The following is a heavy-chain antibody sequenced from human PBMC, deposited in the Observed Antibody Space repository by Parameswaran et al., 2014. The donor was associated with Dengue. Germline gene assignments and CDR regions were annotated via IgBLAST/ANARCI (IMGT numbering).Heavy chain of an antibody. V-gene: IGHV1-2*02. D-gene: IGHD2-8*01. J-gene: IGHJ4*02. CDR3: AAYCTNGVCYLDY. CDR2: INPNSGGT. Sequence: WVRQAPGQGLEWMGWINPNSGGTNYAQKFQGRVTMTRDTSISTAYMELSRLRSDDTAVYYCAAYCTNGVCYLDYWGQGTPVTVSS.